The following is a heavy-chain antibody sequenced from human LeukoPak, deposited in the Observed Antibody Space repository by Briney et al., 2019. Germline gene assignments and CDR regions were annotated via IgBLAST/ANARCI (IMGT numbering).Heavy chain of an antibody. CDR1: DGSINSSTYY. CDR3: ARHGAWPYFDYVWGSSSFFDC. D-gene: IGHD3-16*01. V-gene: IGHV4-39*01. CDR2: IYYSGTT. J-gene: IGHJ4*02. Sequence: SETLSLTCFVSDGSINSSTYYWGWIRQSPGRGPEWIGSIYYSGTTFYNPSLQSRVTMSVDTSRNQFTLRLNSVTATDKTIYYCARHGAWPYFDYVWGSSSFFDCWGQGTLVTVSS.